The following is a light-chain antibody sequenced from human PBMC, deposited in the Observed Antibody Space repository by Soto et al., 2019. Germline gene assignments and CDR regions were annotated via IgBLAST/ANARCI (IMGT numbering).Light chain of an antibody. V-gene: IGLV2-14*01. CDR2: EVT. CDR1: SSDVGAHDF. Sequence: QSALTQPASVSGSPGQSITISCSGTSSDVGAHDFVSWYQHHPDKAPKVIIFEVTKRPSGVSDRFSGSKTGNTASLTISGLQAEDEADYYRNSYTLSKTLIFGGGTKLTVL. CDR3: NSYTLSKTLI. J-gene: IGLJ2*01.